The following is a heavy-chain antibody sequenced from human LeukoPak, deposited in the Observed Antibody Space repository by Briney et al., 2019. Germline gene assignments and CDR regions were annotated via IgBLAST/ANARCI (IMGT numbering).Heavy chain of an antibody. CDR1: GGTFSSYA. J-gene: IGHJ6*03. CDR2: IIPIFGTA. CDR3: ASTPSGPYYYYYYYMDV. D-gene: IGHD2-15*01. V-gene: IGHV1-69*13. Sequence: SVKVSCKASGGTFSSYAISWVRQAPGQGLEWMGGIIPIFGTANYAQKFQGRVTITADESTSTAYMELSSLRSEDTAAYYCASTPSGPYYYYYYYMDVWGKGTTVTVSS.